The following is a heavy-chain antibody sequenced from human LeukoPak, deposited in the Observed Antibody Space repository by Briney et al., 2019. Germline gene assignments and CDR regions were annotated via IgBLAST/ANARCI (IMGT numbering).Heavy chain of an antibody. CDR1: GFTFSSYW. J-gene: IGHJ5*02. CDR2: IKQDGSEK. V-gene: IGHV3-7*01. D-gene: IGHD3-22*01. CDR3: AGGGFYYYDSSGYYGFDP. Sequence: GGSLRLSCAASGFTFSSYWMSWVRQAPGKGREGVANIKQDGSEKYYVDSVKGRFTISRDNAKNSLYLQMNSLRAEDTAVHYCAGGGFYYYDSSGYYGFDPWGQGTLVTVSS.